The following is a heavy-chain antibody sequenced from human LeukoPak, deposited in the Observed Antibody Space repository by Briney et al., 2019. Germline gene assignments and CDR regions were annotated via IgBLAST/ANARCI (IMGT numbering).Heavy chain of an antibody. CDR3: ARAYGFLAVARPFDY. J-gene: IGHJ4*02. V-gene: IGHV4-34*01. CDR1: GGSFSGYY. Sequence: SETLSLTCAVYGGSFSGYYWSWIRQPPGKGLEWIGEINHSGSTNYNPSLKSRVTISVDTSKNQFSLKLSSVTAADTAVYYRARAYGFLAVARPFDYWGQGTLVTVSS. D-gene: IGHD6-19*01. CDR2: INHSGST.